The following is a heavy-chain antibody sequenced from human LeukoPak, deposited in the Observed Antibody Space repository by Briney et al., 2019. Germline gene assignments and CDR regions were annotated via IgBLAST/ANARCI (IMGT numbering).Heavy chain of an antibody. V-gene: IGHV1-69*06. CDR2: IIPIFGTA. Sequence: SVKVSCKASGGTFSSYAISWVRQAPGQGLEWMGGIIPIFGTANYAQKFQGRVTITADKSTSTAYMELNSLRAEDTAVYYCARDMDSSGYYFDYWGQGTLVTVSS. D-gene: IGHD3-22*01. CDR3: ARDMDSSGYYFDY. J-gene: IGHJ4*02. CDR1: GGTFSSYA.